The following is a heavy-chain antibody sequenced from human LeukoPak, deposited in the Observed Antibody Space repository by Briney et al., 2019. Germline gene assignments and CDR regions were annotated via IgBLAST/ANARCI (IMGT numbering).Heavy chain of an antibody. D-gene: IGHD2-15*01. J-gene: IGHJ5*02. V-gene: IGHV3-23*01. CDR3: ACSLGRGYCSGGSCYARENWFDP. Sequence: PGGSLRLSCAASGFTFSSYAMSRVRQAPGKGLEGVSAISGSGGSTYYADSVKGRFTISRDNSKNTLYLQMNSLRAEDTAVYYCACSLGRGYCSGGSCYARENWFDPWGQGTLVTVSS. CDR2: ISGSGGST. CDR1: GFTFSSYA.